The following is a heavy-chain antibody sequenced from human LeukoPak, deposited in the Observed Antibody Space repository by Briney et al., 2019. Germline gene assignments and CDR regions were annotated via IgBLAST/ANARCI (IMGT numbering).Heavy chain of an antibody. CDR2: IYYSGST. CDR3: ARHASRWLVRGVDAFDI. J-gene: IGHJ3*02. CDR1: GGSISSSSYY. Sequence: SETLSLTCTVSGGSISSSSYYWGWIRQPPGKGLEWIGSIYYSGSTNYDPSLKSRVTISVDTSKNQFSLKLSSVTAADTAVYYCARHASRWLVRGVDAFDIWGQGTMVTVSS. V-gene: IGHV4-39*01. D-gene: IGHD6-19*01.